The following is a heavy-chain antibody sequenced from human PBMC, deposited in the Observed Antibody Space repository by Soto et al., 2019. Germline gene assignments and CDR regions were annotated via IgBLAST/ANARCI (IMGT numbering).Heavy chain of an antibody. CDR2: ISSSGSSI. CDR3: VKNYNSGYDK. V-gene: IGHV3-11*01. J-gene: IGHJ4*02. D-gene: IGHD5-12*01. CDR1: GFTLSDNY. Sequence: PXGSLRLSCAASGFTLSDNYMSWIRQAPGKGLEWVSYISSSGSSIYYADSVKGRFTISRDNAKNSLFLQMNSLRAEDTAVYYCVKNYNSGYDKWGQGPLVTVSS.